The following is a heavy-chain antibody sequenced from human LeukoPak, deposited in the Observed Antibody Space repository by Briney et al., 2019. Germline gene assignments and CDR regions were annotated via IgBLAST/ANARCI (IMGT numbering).Heavy chain of an antibody. CDR3: ARLVVVPAATGSYYFDY. D-gene: IGHD2-2*01. CDR1: GGSISSYY. J-gene: IGHJ4*02. Sequence: KSSETLSLTCTVSGGSISSYYWSWIRQPPGKGLEWIGYIYYSGSTNYNPSLKSRVTISVDTSKNQFSLKLSSVTAADTAVYYCARLVVVPAATGSYYFDYWGQGTLVTVSS. V-gene: IGHV4-59*08. CDR2: IYYSGST.